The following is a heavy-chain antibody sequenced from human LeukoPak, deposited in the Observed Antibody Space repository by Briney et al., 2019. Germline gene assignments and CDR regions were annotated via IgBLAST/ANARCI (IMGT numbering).Heavy chain of an antibody. V-gene: IGHV3-11*06. CDR2: ISSSTTYT. D-gene: IGHD3-22*01. J-gene: IGHJ4*02. CDR3: ARDLRVVITGSFDS. Sequence: GGSLRLSCAASGFTFSDYYMSWIRQAPGKGLEWISYISSSTTYTNYADSVKGRFTISRDNAKNSLFLQMNSLRAEDTAVYYCARDLRVVITGSFDSWGQGTLVTVSS. CDR1: GFTFSDYY.